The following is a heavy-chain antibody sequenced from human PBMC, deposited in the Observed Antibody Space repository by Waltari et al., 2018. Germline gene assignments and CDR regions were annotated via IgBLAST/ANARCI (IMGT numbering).Heavy chain of an antibody. CDR3: VRLEDCSGPGGNCYSGDSFALDV. CDR1: GGSFSGYY. D-gene: IGHD2-15*01. CDR2: INHNGNR. V-gene: IGHV4-34*02. J-gene: IGHJ6*02. Sequence: QVQLQQWGAGQLQPSETLSLTCAVSGGSFSGYYWGWIRQPPGKGLEWMGEINHNGNRNYNPPLRSRVTMLIDTSRSQFSLKVNSVTAADTAVYYCVRLEDCSGPGGNCYSGDSFALDVWGQGTTVTVSS.